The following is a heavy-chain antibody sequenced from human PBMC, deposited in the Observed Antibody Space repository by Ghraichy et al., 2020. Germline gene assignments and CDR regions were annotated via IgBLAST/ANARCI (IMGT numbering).Heavy chain of an antibody. CDR2: IYYSGST. CDR1: GGSISSSSYY. J-gene: IGHJ6*03. Sequence: SETLSLTCTVSGGSISSSSYYWGWIRQPPGKGLEWIGSIYYSGSTYYNPSLKSRVTISVDTSKNQFSLKLSSVTAADTAGYYCARQSYDILTGYPYYYYYYMDVWGKGTTVTVSS. V-gene: IGHV4-39*01. CDR3: ARQSYDILTGYPYYYYYYMDV. D-gene: IGHD3-9*01.